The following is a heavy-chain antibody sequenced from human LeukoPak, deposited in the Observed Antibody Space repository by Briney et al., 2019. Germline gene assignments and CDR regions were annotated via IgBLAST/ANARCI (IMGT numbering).Heavy chain of an antibody. CDR3: ARGGGLDV. V-gene: IGHV3-15*01. CDR1: GFTFSNAW. D-gene: IGHD3-16*01. Sequence: PGGSLRLSCAASGFTFSNAWMNWVRQAPGKGLEWVGRIKSKTAGGTTDYAAPVKGRFIISRDDSKNTLYLQMNSLKTEDTAVYFCARGGGLDVWGQGATVTVSS. J-gene: IGHJ6*02. CDR2: IKSKTAGGTT.